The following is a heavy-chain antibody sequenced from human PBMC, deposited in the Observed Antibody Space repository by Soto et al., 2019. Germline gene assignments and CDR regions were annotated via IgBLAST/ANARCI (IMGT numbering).Heavy chain of an antibody. CDR1: GGTFSSYA. Sequence: QVQLVQSGAEVKKPGSSVKVSCKASGGTFSSYAISWVRQAPGQGLEWMGGIIPIFGTADYVQKFQGRVTITADESTSTAYMELGTLRSEDTAVYYCASPGGSSPEGRYYYGMDVCGQGTTVTVSS. V-gene: IGHV1-69*12. D-gene: IGHD1-26*01. J-gene: IGHJ6*02. CDR3: ASPGGSSPEGRYYYGMDV. CDR2: IIPIFGTA.